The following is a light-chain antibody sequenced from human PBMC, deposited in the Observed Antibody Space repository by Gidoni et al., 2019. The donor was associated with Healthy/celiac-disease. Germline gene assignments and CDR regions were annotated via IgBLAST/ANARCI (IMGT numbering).Light chain of an antibody. CDR2: VAS. CDR3: QKYNNWPLT. Sequence: EIVMTQSPATLSVSPRGRTTLSCRASHSVSSNLAWYQQKPGQAPRLVIFVASIGATGIPARFSGSGSGTEFTLPISSLQSEDFAVYYCQKYNNWPLTFGGGTKVEIE. J-gene: IGKJ4*01. V-gene: IGKV3-15*01. CDR1: HSVSSN.